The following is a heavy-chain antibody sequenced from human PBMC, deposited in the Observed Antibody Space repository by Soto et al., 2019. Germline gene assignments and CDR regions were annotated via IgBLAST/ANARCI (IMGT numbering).Heavy chain of an antibody. V-gene: IGHV4-61*01. J-gene: IGHJ4*02. Sequence: QVQLQESGPGLVKPSETLSLTCTVSGGSVSGNVYWSWIRQPPGKGLEWIGYTYYRGSAKYNPSLDRRGTMSVDKSNKQFSLRLNSVTTTDTAVYYCARDLGQGNTPAHNSFDYWGQGTLVTVSS. CDR1: GGSVSGNVY. D-gene: IGHD2-15*01. CDR2: TYYRGSA. CDR3: ARDLGQGNTPAHNSFDY.